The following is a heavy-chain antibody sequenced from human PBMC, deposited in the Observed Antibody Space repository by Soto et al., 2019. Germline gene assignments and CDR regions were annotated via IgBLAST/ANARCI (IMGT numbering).Heavy chain of an antibody. V-gene: IGHV3-48*01. CDR1: GFTFSSYS. Sequence: GGSLRLSCAASGFTFSSYSMNWVRQAPGKGLEWVSYISSSSSTIYYADSVKGRFTISRDNAKNSLYLQMNSLRAEDTAVYYCARCPLVEYYDFWSGYRGWFDPWGQGTLVTVSS. CDR3: ARCPLVEYYDFWSGYRGWFDP. J-gene: IGHJ5*02. D-gene: IGHD3-3*01. CDR2: ISSSSSTI.